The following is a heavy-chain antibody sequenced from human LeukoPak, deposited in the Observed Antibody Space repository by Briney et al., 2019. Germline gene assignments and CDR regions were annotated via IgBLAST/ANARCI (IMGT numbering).Heavy chain of an antibody. CDR1: GGTFGSYA. CDR2: IIPIFGTG. J-gene: IGHJ4*02. V-gene: IGHV1-69*13. Sequence: ASVKVSCKASGGTFGSYAIGWVRQAPGQGLEWMGGIIPIFGTGNYAQKFQGRVTITADDSTTTAYMELSSLTYEDTAVYYCAREGSGWSFDSWGQGTLVTVSS. CDR3: AREGSGWSFDS. D-gene: IGHD6-19*01.